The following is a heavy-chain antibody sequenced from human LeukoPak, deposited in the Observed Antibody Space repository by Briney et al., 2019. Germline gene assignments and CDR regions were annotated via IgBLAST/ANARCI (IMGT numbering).Heavy chain of an antibody. D-gene: IGHD3-10*01. CDR3: ARGGALLWFGASFDY. CDR1: GFTFNTYT. CDR2: ISNDGSNK. Sequence: GRSLRLSCAASGFTFNTYTMRWVRQAPDRGLEWVAVISNDGSNKFYVDSVKGRFTISRDNSKNTLYLQMNSLRAEDTAVYYCARGGALLWFGASFDYWGQGTLVTVSS. J-gene: IGHJ4*02. V-gene: IGHV3-30-3*01.